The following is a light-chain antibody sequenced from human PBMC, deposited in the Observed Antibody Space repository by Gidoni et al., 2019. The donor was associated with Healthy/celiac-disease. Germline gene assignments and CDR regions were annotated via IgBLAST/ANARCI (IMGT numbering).Light chain of an antibody. V-gene: IGKV3-15*01. Sequence: IVITQSPATLSVSPGERATLSCRASQSVSSNLAWYQQKPGQAPGLLIYGASTRATGIPARFSGSGSGTEFTLTISSLQSEDFAVYYCQKYNNWPQTFGQGTKVEIK. CDR3: QKYNNWPQT. CDR2: GAS. CDR1: QSVSSN. J-gene: IGKJ1*01.